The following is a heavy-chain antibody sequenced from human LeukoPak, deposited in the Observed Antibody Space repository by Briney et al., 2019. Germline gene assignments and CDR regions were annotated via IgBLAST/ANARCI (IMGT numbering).Heavy chain of an antibody. CDR1: GFTFSSYG. V-gene: IGHV3-23*01. CDR3: AKVAVGGYDFWIGDYYYMDV. CDR2: ISGSGGST. J-gene: IGHJ6*03. D-gene: IGHD3-3*01. Sequence: GGSLRLSCAASGFTFSSYGMHWVRQAPGKGLEWVSAISGSGGSTYYADSVKGRFTISRDNSKNTLYLQMNSLRAEDTAVYYCAKVAVGGYDFWIGDYYYMDVWGKGTTVTVSS.